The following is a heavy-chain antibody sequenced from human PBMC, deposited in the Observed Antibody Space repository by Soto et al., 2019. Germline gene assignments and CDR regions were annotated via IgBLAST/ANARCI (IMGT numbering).Heavy chain of an antibody. D-gene: IGHD3-10*01. CDR1: GFAFRIYA. CDR3: AKDATGSLPYYGMDV. CDR2: ISASGDNT. Sequence: EVQVLESGGGLVHPGGSLRLSCAASGFAFRIYAMNWVRQATGKGLEWVSGISASGDNTYYADSVKGRFTISRDNSKNPVFLQMNSMRAEDTALYYCAKDATGSLPYYGMDVWGQGTTVTVSS. V-gene: IGHV3-23*01. J-gene: IGHJ6*02.